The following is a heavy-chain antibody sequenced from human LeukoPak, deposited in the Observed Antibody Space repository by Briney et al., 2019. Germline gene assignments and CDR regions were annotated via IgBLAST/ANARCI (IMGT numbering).Heavy chain of an antibody. J-gene: IGHJ4*02. Sequence: GASVKVSCTASGYTFTGYYMHWVRQAPGQGLEWMGWINPNSGGTNYAQKFQGWVTITRDTSISTAYMELSRLRSDDTAVYYCARDGIAAAGHFDYWGQGTLVTVSS. CDR1: GYTFTGYY. CDR2: INPNSGGT. D-gene: IGHD6-13*01. V-gene: IGHV1-2*04. CDR3: ARDGIAAAGHFDY.